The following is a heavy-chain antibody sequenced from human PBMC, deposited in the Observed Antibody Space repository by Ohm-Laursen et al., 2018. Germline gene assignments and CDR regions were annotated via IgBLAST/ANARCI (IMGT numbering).Heavy chain of an antibody. V-gene: IGHV4-34*01. CDR1: GESSSGYF. J-gene: IGHJ6*02. Sequence: PGTLSLTCSVNGESSSGYFWNWIRQPPGKGLEWIGEINQSGSTKYNPSLKRRVTLSADLSNSQFSLRLTSVTAADTATYYCARGSGFFKLDVWGQGTTVTVSS. CDR3: ARGSGFFKLDV. CDR2: INQSGST. D-gene: IGHD6-19*01.